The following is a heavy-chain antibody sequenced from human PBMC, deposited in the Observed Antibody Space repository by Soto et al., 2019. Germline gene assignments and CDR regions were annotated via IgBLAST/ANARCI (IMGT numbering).Heavy chain of an antibody. CDR2: ISYDGSNK. J-gene: IGHJ4*02. CDR1: GFTFSSYG. D-gene: IGHD2-15*01. V-gene: IGHV3-30*03. Sequence: QVQLVESGGGVVQPGRSLRLSCAASGFTFSSYGMHWVRQAPGKGLEWVAVISYDGSNKYYADSVKGRFTISRDHAKNPVYLQMTSLRAEGMAVYYGATETYSAPRDDWAQGTLVTVSS. CDR3: ATETYSAPRDD.